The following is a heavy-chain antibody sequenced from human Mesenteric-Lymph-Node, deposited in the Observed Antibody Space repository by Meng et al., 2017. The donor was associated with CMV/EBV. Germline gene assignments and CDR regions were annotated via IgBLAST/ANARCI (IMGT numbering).Heavy chain of an antibody. J-gene: IGHJ6*02. CDR3: ARAYDYIWGNYNYYYGMDV. Sequence: GESLKISCAASGFSFSSHSMNWVRRSPGKGLEWVSSITSGSHFTYYADSVKGRFSISRDNAKSSLFLQMNGLRVEDTAVYFCARAYDYIWGNYNYYYGMDVWGQGTTVTVSS. CDR2: ITSGSHFT. CDR1: GFSFSSHS. V-gene: IGHV3-21*06. D-gene: IGHD3-16*01.